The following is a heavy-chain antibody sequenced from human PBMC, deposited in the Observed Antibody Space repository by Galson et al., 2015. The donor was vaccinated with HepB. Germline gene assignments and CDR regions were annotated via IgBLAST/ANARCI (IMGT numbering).Heavy chain of an antibody. CDR2: SNGANGYT. D-gene: IGHD1-26*01. CDR1: GYTFTTYA. Sequence: SVKVSCKASGYTFTTYAMHWVRQAPGQRLEWMGWSNGANGYTKYSQEFQGRVTITADESTSTAYMELSSLRSEDTAVYYCARAPGIVGATDWFDPWGQGTLVTVSS. V-gene: IGHV1-3*02. CDR3: ARAPGIVGATDWFDP. J-gene: IGHJ5*02.